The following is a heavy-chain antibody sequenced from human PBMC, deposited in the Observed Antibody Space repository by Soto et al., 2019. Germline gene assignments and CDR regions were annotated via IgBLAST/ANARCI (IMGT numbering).Heavy chain of an antibody. CDR1: GGSISSGGYS. J-gene: IGHJ6*02. D-gene: IGHD6-19*01. Sequence: CAVSGGSISSGGYSWSWIRQPPGKGLEWIGYIYHSGSTYYNPSLKSRVTISVDRSKNQFSLKLSSVTAADTAVYNCASRGESGWDFTVWSQGTTVTVSS. V-gene: IGHV4-30-2*01. CDR2: IYHSGST. CDR3: ASRGESGWDFTV.